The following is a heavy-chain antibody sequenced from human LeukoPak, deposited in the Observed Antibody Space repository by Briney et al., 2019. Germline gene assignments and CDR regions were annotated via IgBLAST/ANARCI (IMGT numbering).Heavy chain of an antibody. CDR3: ARVQRGEMATFDY. J-gene: IGHJ4*02. Sequence: GGSLRLPHAASGFIFSSYSMNWVRHAPGKGLEWVSSISSTSTYIHYADSLKGRFTISRDNARNSLYLQINSLRVEDTAVYYCARVQRGEMATFDYWGQGTLVTVSS. D-gene: IGHD5-24*01. CDR2: ISSTSTYI. V-gene: IGHV3-21*01. CDR1: GFIFSSYS.